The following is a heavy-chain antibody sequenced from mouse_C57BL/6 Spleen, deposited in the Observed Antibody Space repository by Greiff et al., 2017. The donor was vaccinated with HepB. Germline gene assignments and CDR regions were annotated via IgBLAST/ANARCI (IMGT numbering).Heavy chain of an antibody. V-gene: IGHV1-82*01. CDR2: IYPGDGDT. CDR3: ARTLTGTRTYFDY. Sequence: VQLVESGPELVKPGASVKISCKASGYAFSSSWMNWVKQRPGKGLEWIGRIYPGDGDTNYNGKFKGKATLTADKSSSTAYMQLSSLTSEDSAVYFCARTLTGTRTYFDYWGQGTTLTVSS. J-gene: IGHJ2*01. CDR1: GYAFSSSW. D-gene: IGHD4-1*01.